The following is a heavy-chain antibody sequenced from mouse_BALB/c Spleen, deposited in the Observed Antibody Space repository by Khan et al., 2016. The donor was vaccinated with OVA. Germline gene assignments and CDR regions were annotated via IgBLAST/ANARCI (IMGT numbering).Heavy chain of an antibody. J-gene: IGHJ3*01. V-gene: IGHV1S136*01. CDR2: INPYNDGA. D-gene: IGHD1-1*01. Sequence: VQLQQSGPELVKPGASVKISCQASGYSFTNYIIHWVKQNPGQGLEWIGYINPYNDGAKYNEKFKGKATLTSDKSSSTAYMELSGLTSEDSAVYYCARDYGRSFWFAYWGQGNLVTVSA. CDR3: ARDYGRSFWFAY. CDR1: GYSFTNYI.